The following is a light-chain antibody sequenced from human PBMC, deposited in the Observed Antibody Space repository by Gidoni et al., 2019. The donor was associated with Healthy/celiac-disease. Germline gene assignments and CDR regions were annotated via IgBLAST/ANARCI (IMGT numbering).Light chain of an antibody. CDR2: SNH. J-gene: IGLJ3*02. V-gene: IGLV1-44*01. Sequence: QSVMTQPPSASGIPGQRVTISCSGSSASIGSNTVNWYQQRPGTAPKLLTYSNHQRPSGFPDRFAGSKSVTSASLAISGLPSEDEADYYCAAWDDSLHAWVFGGRTKLTVL. CDR3: AAWDDSLHAWV. CDR1: SASIGSNT.